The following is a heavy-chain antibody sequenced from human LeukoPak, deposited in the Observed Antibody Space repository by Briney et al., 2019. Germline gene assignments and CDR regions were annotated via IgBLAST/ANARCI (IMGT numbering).Heavy chain of an antibody. D-gene: IGHD2-2*01. CDR2: INPNSGGT. V-gene: IGHV1-2*02. CDR1: GYTFTGYY. CDR3: ARVQEYQLLSFDY. J-gene: IGHJ4*02. Sequence: ASVKVSCKASGYTFTGYYMHWVRQAPGHGPEWMGWINPNSGGTNYAQKFQGRVTMTRDTSISTAYMELSRLRSDDTAVYYCARVQEYQLLSFDYWGQGTLVTVSS.